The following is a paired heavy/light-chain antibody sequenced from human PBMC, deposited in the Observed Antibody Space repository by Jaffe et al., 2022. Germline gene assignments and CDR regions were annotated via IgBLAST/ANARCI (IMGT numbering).Light chain of an antibody. CDR2: GAS. Sequence: EIVLTQSPGTLSLSPGQRATLSCRASQSLTTNYLAWYQQKPGQAPRLLIYGASTRATGIPDRFSGGGSGPDFTLTISSLEPEDFAVYCCQQYASSPITFGQGTRLEIK. CDR1: QSLTTNY. V-gene: IGKV3-20*01. CDR3: QQYASSPIT. J-gene: IGKJ5*01.
Heavy chain of an antibody. V-gene: IGHV3-74*01. CDR2: IIPDGSSA. CDR3: ARAPYDFWSGYYEY. CDR1: GFTFSSYS. J-gene: IGHJ4*02. Sequence: EVQLVESGGTVVQPGGSLRLSCAASGFTFSSYSMHWVRQVPGKGLLWVSRIIPDGSSAIYADSVRGRFTISRDNAKNTLYLQMNSLRAEDTAVYYCARAPYDFWSGYYEYWGQGILVTVSS. D-gene: IGHD3-3*01.